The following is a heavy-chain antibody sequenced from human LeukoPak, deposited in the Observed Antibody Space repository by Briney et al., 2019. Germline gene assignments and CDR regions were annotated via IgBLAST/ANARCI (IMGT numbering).Heavy chain of an antibody. CDR1: GGSINSGGHA. CDR2: IHHSGST. V-gene: IGHV4-30-2*01. Sequence: SQTLSLTCAVSGGSINSGGHAWSWVRQPPGKGLEWIGYIHHSGSTYYNPSLNSRVTISVDRFKNKFSLKLSSVTAADTAVYYCARSTITFGGAAFGIWGQGTMVTV. J-gene: IGHJ3*02. CDR3: ARSTITFGGAAFGI. D-gene: IGHD3-16*01.